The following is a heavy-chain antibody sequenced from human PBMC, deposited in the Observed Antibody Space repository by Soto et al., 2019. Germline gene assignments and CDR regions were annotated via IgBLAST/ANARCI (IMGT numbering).Heavy chain of an antibody. D-gene: IGHD5-12*01. CDR2: IYYSGST. CDR3: ARDPRGIVAPSANDFDP. J-gene: IGHJ5*02. Sequence: QVQLQESGPGLVKPSQTLSLTCTVSGGSISSGGYYWSWIRQHPGKGLEWIGYIYYSGSTYYNPSLKSRVTISVDTSKNQFSLKLSSVTAADTAVYYCARDPRGIVAPSANDFDPWGQGTLVTVSS. CDR1: GGSISSGGYY. V-gene: IGHV4-31*03.